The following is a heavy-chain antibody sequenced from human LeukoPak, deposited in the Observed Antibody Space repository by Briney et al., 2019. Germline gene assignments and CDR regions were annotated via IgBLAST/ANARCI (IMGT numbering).Heavy chain of an antibody. D-gene: IGHD6-13*01. CDR2: MNPNSGNT. CDR3: ATSWGIAAAGIYGMDV. CDR1: GYTFTSYD. Sequence: GASVKVSCKASGYTFTSYDINWVRQATGQGLEWMGWMNPNSGNTGYAQKFQGRVTMTEDTSTDTAYMELSSLRSEDTAVYYCATSWGIAAAGIYGMDVWGQGTTVTVSS. V-gene: IGHV1-8*01. J-gene: IGHJ6*02.